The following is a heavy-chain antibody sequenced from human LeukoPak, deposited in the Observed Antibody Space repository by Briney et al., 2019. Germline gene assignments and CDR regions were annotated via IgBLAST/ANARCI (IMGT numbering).Heavy chain of an antibody. CDR1: GFTFSSYV. CDR3: AKPTGSGYYRWYLDY. D-gene: IGHD3-3*01. V-gene: IGHV3-23*01. J-gene: IGHJ4*01. CDR2: ISGGGGST. Sequence: GGSLRLSCAASGFTFSSYVMSWVRQAPGKGLEWVSAISGGGGSTNYADSVKGRFTISRDNSKNTLYLQMNSLRAEDTAVYYCAKPTGSGYYRWYLDYWGQGTLVTVSS.